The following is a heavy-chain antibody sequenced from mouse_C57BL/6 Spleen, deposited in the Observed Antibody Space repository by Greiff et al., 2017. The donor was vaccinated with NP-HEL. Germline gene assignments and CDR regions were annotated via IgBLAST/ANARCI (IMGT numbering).Heavy chain of an antibody. V-gene: IGHV1-26*01. CDR1: GYTFTDYY. CDR2: INPNNGGT. Sequence: VQLQQSGPELVKPGASVKISCKASGYTFTDYYMNWVKQSHGKSLEWIGDINPNNGGTSYNQKFKGKATLTVDKSSSTAYMEIRSLTSEDSAVYYCASLELGRGAMDYWGQGTSVTVSS. CDR3: ASLELGRGAMDY. J-gene: IGHJ4*01. D-gene: IGHD4-1*01.